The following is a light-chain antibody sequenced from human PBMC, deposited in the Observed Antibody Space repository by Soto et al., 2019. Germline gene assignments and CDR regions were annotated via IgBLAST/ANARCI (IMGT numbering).Light chain of an antibody. Sequence: QAVVTQSPSASASLGASVTLTCTLDSGHSTYAIAWHQQQPEKGPRFLMKLNNDGSHIKGDGIPGRFSGSSSGAERYLTISRLQSEDEADYYCQTWGTGIHVFGAGTKLTVL. J-gene: IGLJ1*01. V-gene: IGLV4-69*01. CDR1: SGHSTYA. CDR3: QTWGTGIHV. CDR2: LNNDGSH.